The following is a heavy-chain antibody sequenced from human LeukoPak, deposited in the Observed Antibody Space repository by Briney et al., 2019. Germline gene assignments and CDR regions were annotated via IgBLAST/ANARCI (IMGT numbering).Heavy chain of an antibody. V-gene: IGHV4-4*09. CDR3: ARLREKYYDSSGYYGAFDI. CDR2: IYTSGST. D-gene: IGHD3-22*01. J-gene: IGHJ3*02. CDR1: GGSISSYY. Sequence: SETLSLTCTVSGGSISSYYWSWIRQPPGKGPEWIGYIYTSGSTNYNPSLKSRVTISVDTSKNQFSLKLSSVTAADTAVYYCARLREKYYDSSGYYGAFDIWGQGTMVTVSS.